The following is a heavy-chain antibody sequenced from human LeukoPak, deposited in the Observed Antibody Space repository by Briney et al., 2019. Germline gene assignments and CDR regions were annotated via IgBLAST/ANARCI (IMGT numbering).Heavy chain of an antibody. J-gene: IGHJ4*02. Sequence: GGSLRPSCAASGFTFSNAWMSWVRQAPGKGLEWVGRIKSKTDGGTTDYAAPVKGRFTISRDDSKNTLYLQMNSLRAEDTAVYYCAKDPYCTNGVCYTRKYSSGYYFDYWGQGTLVTVSS. CDR3: AKDPYCTNGVCYTRKYSSGYYFDY. V-gene: IGHV3-15*01. D-gene: IGHD2-8*01. CDR2: IKSKTDGGTT. CDR1: GFTFSNAW.